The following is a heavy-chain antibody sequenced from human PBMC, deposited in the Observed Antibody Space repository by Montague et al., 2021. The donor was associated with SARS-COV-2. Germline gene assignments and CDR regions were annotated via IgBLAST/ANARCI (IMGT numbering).Heavy chain of an antibody. CDR3: ARGRDGCNRGYYFDD. V-gene: IGHV2-70*01. CDR2: IDWDDDK. Sequence: PALVKPTQTLTLTCTFSGFSLSTSGMCVSWIRQPPGKALEWLALIDWDDDKYYSTSLKTRLTISKDTSKNQVVLTMTNMDPVDTATYYCARGRDGCNRGYYFDDWGQGALVTVSS. J-gene: IGHJ4*02. D-gene: IGHD4-23*01. CDR1: GFSLSTSGMC.